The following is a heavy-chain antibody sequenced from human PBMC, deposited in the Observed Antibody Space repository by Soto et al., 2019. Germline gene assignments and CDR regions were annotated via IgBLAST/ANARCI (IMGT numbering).Heavy chain of an antibody. V-gene: IGHV1-69*08. CDR1: GGTFSSYT. CDR3: AREPAEWFGYYMDV. Sequence: QVQLVQSGAEVKKPGSSVKVSCKASGGTFSSYTISWVRQAPGQGLEWMGRIIPILGIANYAQKFQGRVTITADKSTSTAYMGLSSLRSEGTAVYYWAREPAEWFGYYMDVWGKGTTVTVSS. CDR2: IIPILGIA. D-gene: IGHD3-3*01. J-gene: IGHJ6*03.